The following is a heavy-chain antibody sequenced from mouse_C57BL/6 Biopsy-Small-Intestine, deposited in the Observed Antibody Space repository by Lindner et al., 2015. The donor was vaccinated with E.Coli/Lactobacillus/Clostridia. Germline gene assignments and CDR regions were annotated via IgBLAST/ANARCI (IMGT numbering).Heavy chain of an antibody. CDR3: AMSRRGPWNQFDF. CDR2: ISLKSGDT. Sequence: SVKVSCKASGDTLSGDYFHWVRQAPGQGPEWMGWISLKSGDTVFAQRFEDRVTMTRDTSISTTYMEVSGLRSDDTAVYLCAMSRRGPWNQFDFWGQGTPVTVSS. V-gene: IGHV1-84*02. CDR1: GDTLSGDY. J-gene: IGHJ4*01.